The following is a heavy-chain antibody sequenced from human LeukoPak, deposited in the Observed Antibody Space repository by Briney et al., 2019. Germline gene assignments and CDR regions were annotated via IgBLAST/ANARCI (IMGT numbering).Heavy chain of an antibody. CDR3: ARWPDIVVVPAAENWFDP. V-gene: IGHV1-2*02. CDR2: INPNSGGT. J-gene: IGHJ5*02. Sequence: GASVKVSCKASGYTFTGYYMHWERQAPGQGLEWMGWINPNSGGTNYAQKFQGRVTMTRDTSISTAYMELSRLRSDDTAVYYCARWPDIVVVPAAENWFDPWGQGTLVTVSS. D-gene: IGHD2-2*01. CDR1: GYTFTGYY.